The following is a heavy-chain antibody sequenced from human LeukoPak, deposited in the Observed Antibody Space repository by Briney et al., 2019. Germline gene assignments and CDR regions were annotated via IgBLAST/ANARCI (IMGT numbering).Heavy chain of an antibody. D-gene: IGHD1-26*01. CDR1: GDSISSPSYY. V-gene: IGHV4-39*01. J-gene: IGHJ4*02. CDR3: ARGVSLGF. Sequence: SETLSLACNVSGDSISSPSYYWAWIRQTPGKGLEWIGHVFYSGGAHFNPSLNSRLHMYVDTSKTQYFLNLASVTAADTAVYYCARGVSLGFWGQGTLVTVSS. CDR2: VFYSGGA.